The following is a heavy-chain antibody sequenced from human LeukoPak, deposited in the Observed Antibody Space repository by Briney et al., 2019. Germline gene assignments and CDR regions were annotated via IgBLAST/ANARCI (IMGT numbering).Heavy chain of an antibody. J-gene: IGHJ4*02. Sequence: PGGSLRLSCAASGFTFSSYEMNWVRQAPGKGLEWVSSISPSSSYIFYSDSLKGRFTISRDNAKNSLYLQMNSLRVEDTAVYYCVRHRTASDYWGLGALVTVSS. V-gene: IGHV3-21*01. CDR2: ISPSSSYI. CDR1: GFTFSSYE. CDR3: VRHRTASDY. D-gene: IGHD3-16*02.